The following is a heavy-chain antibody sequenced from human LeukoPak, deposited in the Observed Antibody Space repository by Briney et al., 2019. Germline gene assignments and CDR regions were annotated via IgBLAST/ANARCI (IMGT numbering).Heavy chain of an antibody. D-gene: IGHD3-9*01. V-gene: IGHV3-21*01. CDR1: GFIFNTFN. Sequence: GGPLRLSCAASGFIFNTFNMTWVRQATRKGLEWVSSITSGGDYIYYADSVKGRFTTSRDNAKNSLSLQLNSLRVEDTAVYYCARGHYDVLAASYKWTPDYWGQGTLVTVSS. J-gene: IGHJ4*02. CDR2: ITSGGDYI. CDR3: ARGHYDVLAASYKWTPDY.